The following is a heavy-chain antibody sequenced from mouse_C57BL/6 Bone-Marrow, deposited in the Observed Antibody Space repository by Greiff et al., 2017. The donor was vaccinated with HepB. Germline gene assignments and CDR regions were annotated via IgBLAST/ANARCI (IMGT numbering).Heavy chain of an antibody. J-gene: IGHJ3*01. D-gene: IGHD1-1*01. V-gene: IGHV1-19*01. CDR1: GYTFTDYY. CDR2: INPYNGGT. Sequence: VQLKESGPVLVKPGASVKMSCKASGYTFTDYYMNWVKQSHGKSLEWIGVINPYNGGTSYNQKFKGKATLTVDKSSSTAYMELNSLTSEDSAVYYCARSDYYGSTPWFAYWGQGTLVTVSA. CDR3: ARSDYYGSTPWFAY.